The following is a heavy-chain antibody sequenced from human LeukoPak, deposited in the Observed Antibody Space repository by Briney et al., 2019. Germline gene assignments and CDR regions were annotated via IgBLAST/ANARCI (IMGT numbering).Heavy chain of an antibody. CDR2: ISSSSRTV. Sequence: GGSLRLSCAASGFTFTSTSMNWVRQAPGKGLEWISYISSSSRTVHYADSVKGRFTISRDNAKNSLYLQMNSLRDEDTAVYYRARARDGSYDYWGQGTLVTVSS. D-gene: IGHD1-26*01. CDR1: GFTFTSTS. V-gene: IGHV3-48*02. CDR3: ARARDGSYDY. J-gene: IGHJ4*02.